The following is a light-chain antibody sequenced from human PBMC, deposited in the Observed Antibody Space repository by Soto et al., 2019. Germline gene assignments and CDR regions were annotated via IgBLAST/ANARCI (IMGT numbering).Light chain of an antibody. J-gene: IGKJ1*01. Sequence: EIVMTQSPGTLSVSPGDRATLSCRASQTIFSNLAWYQQKPGQAPRLLIYGAFTRAIGIPGRFSGCGSGTEFTLTISSLQSEDFAVYSCQQYHDWPWTFGQGTKVEVQ. V-gene: IGKV3-15*01. CDR1: QTIFSN. CDR3: QQYHDWPWT. CDR2: GAF.